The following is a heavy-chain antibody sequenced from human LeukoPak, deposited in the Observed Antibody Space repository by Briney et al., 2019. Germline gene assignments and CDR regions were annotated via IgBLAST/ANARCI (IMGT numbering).Heavy chain of an antibody. CDR3: ARCPSIAQYYYYYYYYMDV. J-gene: IGHJ6*03. V-gene: IGHV3-7*01. CDR1: GFTFDDYW. CDR2: INQDGSEK. Sequence: GGSLRLSCAASGFTFDDYWMSWVRQAPGQGLEGVANINQDGSEKNYIDSAKGRFTISRDNARNSLYLQMNSLRAEDTAVYYCARCPSIAQYYYYYYYYMDVWGKGTTVTVSS. D-gene: IGHD6-6*01.